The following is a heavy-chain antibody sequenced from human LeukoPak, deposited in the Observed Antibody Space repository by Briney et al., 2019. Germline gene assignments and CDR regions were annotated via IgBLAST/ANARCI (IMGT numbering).Heavy chain of an antibody. Sequence: SETLSLTCTVSGGSISSYYWSWIRQPPGKGLEWIGYIYYSGSTNYNPSLKSRVTISVDTSKNQFSLKLSSVTAADTAVYYCARMTMVRGVMTIVDYWGQGTLVTVSS. CDR1: GGSISSYY. D-gene: IGHD3-10*01. CDR3: ARMTMVRGVMTIVDY. V-gene: IGHV4-59*08. J-gene: IGHJ4*02. CDR2: IYYSGST.